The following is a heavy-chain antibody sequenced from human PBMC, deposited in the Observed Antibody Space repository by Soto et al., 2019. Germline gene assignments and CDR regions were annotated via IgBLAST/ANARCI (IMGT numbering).Heavy chain of an antibody. CDR3: ARALRYCDGSNCQYYFDF. CDR1: GYTFANYD. D-gene: IGHD2-21*01. CDR2: MNPYTGNI. Sequence: ASVKVSCKASGYTFANYDINWVRQATGQGLEWMGWMNPYTGNIGYAQKFQGRVTMNRNTSMNTVYMDLSSLTSEDTAVYYCARALRYCDGSNCQYYFDFWGQGTLVTVSS. J-gene: IGHJ4*02. V-gene: IGHV1-8*01.